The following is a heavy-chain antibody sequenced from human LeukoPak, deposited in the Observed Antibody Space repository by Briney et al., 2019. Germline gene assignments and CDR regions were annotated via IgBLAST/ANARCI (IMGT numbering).Heavy chain of an antibody. CDR2: IYYSGST. V-gene: IGHV4-59*01. CDR3: ARGRYSYGYGDY. J-gene: IGHJ4*02. Sequence: SETLSLTCPVSGGSISSYYWSWLRQPPGKGLEWIGYIYYSGSTNYNPSLKSRVTIAVDTYKNQFPLKLSSVTAADTAVYYCARGRYSYGYGDYWGQGTLVTVSS. D-gene: IGHD5-18*01. CDR1: GGSISSYY.